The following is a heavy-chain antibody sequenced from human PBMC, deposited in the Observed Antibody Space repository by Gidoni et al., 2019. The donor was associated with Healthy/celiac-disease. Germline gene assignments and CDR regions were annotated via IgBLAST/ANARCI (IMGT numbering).Heavy chain of an antibody. CDR2: IYYSGST. V-gene: IGHV4-59*01. CDR1: GGSLSSYP. CDR3: ARRIAVAGTGWFDP. J-gene: IGHJ5*02. Sequence: QVQLPESGPGMVEPSEALSITPTVSGGSLSSYPWSWIRQPPGKGLEWIGYIYYSGSTNYNPSLKSRVTISVDTSKNQFSLKLSSVTAADTAVYYCARRIAVAGTGWFDPWGQGTLVTVSS. D-gene: IGHD6-19*01.